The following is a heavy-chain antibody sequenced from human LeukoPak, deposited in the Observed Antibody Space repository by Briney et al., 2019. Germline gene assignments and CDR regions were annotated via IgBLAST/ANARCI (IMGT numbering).Heavy chain of an antibody. J-gene: IGHJ5*01. V-gene: IGHV3-48*01. CDR1: GFTFSSYS. Sequence: GGSLRLSCAASGFTFSSYSVNWVRQAPGRGLEWVSYISRSSTTIYYADSVKGRFTISRDNSKNTLYLQMNSLRAADTAVYYCAKEGRTTWYRGWFDSWGQGTLVIVSS. CDR3: AKEGRTTWYRGWFDS. D-gene: IGHD6-13*01. CDR2: ISRSSTTI.